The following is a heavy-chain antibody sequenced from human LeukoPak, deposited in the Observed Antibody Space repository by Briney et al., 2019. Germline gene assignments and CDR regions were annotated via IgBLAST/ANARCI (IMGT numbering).Heavy chain of an antibody. J-gene: IGHJ2*01. Sequence: PSETLSLTCTVSGGSISSSSYYWGWIRQPPGKGLEWIGSIYYSGSTYYNPSLKSRVTISVDTSKNQFSLKLSSVTAADTAVYYCARGYYPPRWHFDLWGRGTLVTVSS. CDR3: ARGYYPPRWHFDL. D-gene: IGHD2-21*01. V-gene: IGHV4-39*01. CDR2: IYYSGST. CDR1: GGSISSSSYY.